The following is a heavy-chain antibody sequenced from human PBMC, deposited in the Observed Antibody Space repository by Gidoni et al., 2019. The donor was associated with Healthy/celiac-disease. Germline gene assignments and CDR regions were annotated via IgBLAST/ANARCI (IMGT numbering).Heavy chain of an antibody. D-gene: IGHD2-21*02. CDR2: IYYIGVT. V-gene: IGHV4-59*01. Sequence: QVQLQESVPGLVKPSETLSLTCTVSGGSISSYYWRVIRTPPGKGLEWNGYIYYIGVTNYTPSLKSRVTISVDTSKNQFSLKLSSVTAADTAVYYCARRVVTTGYWFDPWGQGTLVTVSS. J-gene: IGHJ5*02. CDR3: ARRVVTTGYWFDP. CDR1: GGSISSYY.